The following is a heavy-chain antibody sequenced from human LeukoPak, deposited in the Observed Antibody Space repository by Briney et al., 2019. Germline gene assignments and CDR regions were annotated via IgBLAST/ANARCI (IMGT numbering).Heavy chain of an antibody. V-gene: IGHV3-11*01. CDR1: GFTFSDYY. J-gene: IGHJ4*02. D-gene: IGHD2-21*02. Sequence: PGGSLRLSCAASGFTFSDYYMSWIRQAPGKGLEWVSYISSSGSTIYYADSVKGRFTISRDNAKNSLYLQMNSLRAEDTAVYYCARVSFRYCGGDCYSDLADYWGQGTLVTVSS. CDR2: ISSSGSTI. CDR3: ARVSFRYCGGDCYSDLADY.